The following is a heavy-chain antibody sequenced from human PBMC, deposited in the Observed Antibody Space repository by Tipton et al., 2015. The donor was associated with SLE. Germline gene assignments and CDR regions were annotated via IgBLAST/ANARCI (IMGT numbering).Heavy chain of an antibody. CDR2: ISYDGSDK. J-gene: IGHJ5*02. CDR3: ARSPRGSAGWFDP. Sequence: SLRLSCAASGFTFSTYAMHWVRQAPGKGLEWVAIISYDGSDKYYADSVKGRFTISRDNSKNTLYLQMNGLRPEDTAVYYCARSPRGSAGWFDPWGQGTLVTVSS. D-gene: IGHD6-19*01. CDR1: GFTFSTYA. V-gene: IGHV3-30*04.